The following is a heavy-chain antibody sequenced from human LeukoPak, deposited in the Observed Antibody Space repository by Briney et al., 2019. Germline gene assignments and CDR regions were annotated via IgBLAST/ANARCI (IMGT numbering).Heavy chain of an antibody. CDR2: IYHSGST. D-gene: IGHD6-6*01. V-gene: IGHV4-38-2*01. Sequence: SETLSLTCAVSGYSISSGYYWGWIRQPPGKGLEWIGSIYHSGSTYYNPSLKSRVTISVDTSKNQFSLKLSSVTAADTAVYYCARLSPLVPVPRAYYMDVWGKGTTVTVSS. J-gene: IGHJ6*03. CDR3: ARLSPLVPVPRAYYMDV. CDR1: GYSISSGYY.